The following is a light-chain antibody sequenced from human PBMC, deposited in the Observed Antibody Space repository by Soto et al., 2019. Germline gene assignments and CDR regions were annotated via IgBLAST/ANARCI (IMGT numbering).Light chain of an antibody. CDR3: QQHGSSPYT. CDR2: GAS. CDR1: QSVSSSY. Sequence: EIVLTQSPGTLSLSPGERATLSCRASQSVSSSYLAWYQQKPGQTPRLVIYGASSRATGIPDRFSGSGSGTEFTLTISSLEPEDFAVYYCQQHGSSPYTFGQGTNLEIK. V-gene: IGKV3-20*01. J-gene: IGKJ2*01.